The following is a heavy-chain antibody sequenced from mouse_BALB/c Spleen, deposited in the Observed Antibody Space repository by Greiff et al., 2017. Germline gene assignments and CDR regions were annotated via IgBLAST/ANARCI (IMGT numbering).Heavy chain of an antibody. Sequence: VQLQQSGPGLVAPSQSLSITCTVSGFSLTSYGVHWVRQPPGKGLEWLGVIWAGGSTNYNSALMSRLSISKDNSKSQVFLKMNSLQTDDTAMYYCARSTMITVGAMDYWGQGTSVTVSS. J-gene: IGHJ4*01. CDR3: ARSTMITVGAMDY. CDR1: GFSLTSYG. V-gene: IGHV2-9*02. CDR2: IWAGGST. D-gene: IGHD2-4*01.